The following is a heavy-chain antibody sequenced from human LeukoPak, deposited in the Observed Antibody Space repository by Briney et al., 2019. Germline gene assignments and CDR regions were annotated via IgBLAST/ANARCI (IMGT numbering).Heavy chain of an antibody. D-gene: IGHD1-14*01. J-gene: IGHJ4*02. CDR3: TGHLDY. Sequence: KGLEWMGGFDPEDGETIYAQKFQGRVTMTEDTSTDTAYMELSSLRSEDTAVYYCTGHLDYWGQGTLVTVSS. V-gene: IGHV1-24*01. CDR2: FDPEDGET.